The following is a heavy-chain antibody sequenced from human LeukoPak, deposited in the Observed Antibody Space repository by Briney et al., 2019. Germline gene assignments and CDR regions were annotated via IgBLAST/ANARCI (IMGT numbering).Heavy chain of an antibody. Sequence: PSETLSLTCAVSGGSISSSDYYWSWIRQPPGKGLEWIGYIYYSGTTYYNPSLKSRVTISVDTSKNQFSLKLSSVTAADTAVYYCARGSGYSYGYHYWGQGTLVTVSS. CDR2: IYYSGTT. J-gene: IGHJ4*02. CDR1: GGSISSSDYY. D-gene: IGHD5-18*01. V-gene: IGHV4-30-4*08. CDR3: ARGSGYSYGYHY.